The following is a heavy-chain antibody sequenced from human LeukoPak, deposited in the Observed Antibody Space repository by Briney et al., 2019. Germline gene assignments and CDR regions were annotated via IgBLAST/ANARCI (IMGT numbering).Heavy chain of an antibody. CDR3: IRTVGDY. J-gene: IGHJ4*02. D-gene: IGHD3-10*01. CDR2: INPDGSTA. CDR1: GLTFSTDW. V-gene: IGHV3-74*01. Sequence: GGSLRLSCAASGLTFSTDWMHWVRQVPGKGLAWVSVINPDGSTAIYADSVKGRFSISRDNAKNTLYLHMNSLRDEDTAVYYCIRTVGDYWGRGALVSVSS.